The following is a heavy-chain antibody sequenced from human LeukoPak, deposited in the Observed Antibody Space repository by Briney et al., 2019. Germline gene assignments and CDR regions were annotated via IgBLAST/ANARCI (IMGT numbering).Heavy chain of an antibody. D-gene: IGHD3-22*01. CDR2: ISGSGGST. CDR1: GFTFSSYA. J-gene: IGHJ5*02. Sequence: PGGSLRLSCAASGFTFSSYAMSWVRQAPGKGLEWVSDISGSGGSTYYADSVKGRFTISRDNAKNTLYLQMNSLRAEDTAVYYCAKPSFYYDSSGGNWFDPWGQGTLVTVSS. CDR3: AKPSFYYDSSGGNWFDP. V-gene: IGHV3-23*01.